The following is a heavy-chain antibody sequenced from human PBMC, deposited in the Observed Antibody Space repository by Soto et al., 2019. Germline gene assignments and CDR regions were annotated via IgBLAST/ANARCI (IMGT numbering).Heavy chain of an antibody. V-gene: IGHV1-69*01. CDR3: ARARAYYYGSGSYYYYYGMDV. CDR1: GGTFSSYA. CDR2: IIPIFGTA. D-gene: IGHD3-10*01. J-gene: IGHJ6*02. Sequence: QVQLVQSGAEVKKPGSSVKVSCKASGGTFSSYAISWVRQAPGQGLEWMGGIIPIFGTANYAQKFQGRVTITADESKSTAYMELRSLRSEATAVYYCARARAYYYGSGSYYYYYGMDVWGQRTTVTVSS.